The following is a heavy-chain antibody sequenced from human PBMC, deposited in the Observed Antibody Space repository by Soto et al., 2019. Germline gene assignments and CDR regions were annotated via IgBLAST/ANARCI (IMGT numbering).Heavy chain of an antibody. CDR1: GGSVSSDDYY. D-gene: IGHD3-22*01. Sequence: QVQLQESGPGLVKPSETLSLTCTVSGGSVSSDDYYWSWIRQSPGKGLEWIGYIFYIGSTSYNPSLKCRVTISVDTSKIHFSLRLSSVTAADTAVYYCARDRHYYDSGGYYYHLDNWGQGTLVTVSS. J-gene: IGHJ4*02. CDR3: ARDRHYYDSGGYYYHLDN. CDR2: IFYIGST. V-gene: IGHV4-61*08.